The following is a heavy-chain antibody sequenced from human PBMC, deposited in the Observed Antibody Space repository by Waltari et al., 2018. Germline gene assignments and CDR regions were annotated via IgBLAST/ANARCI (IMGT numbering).Heavy chain of an antibody. Sequence: VQLVESGGGLVQPGESLRLSCAASGFTFSIYWMSWVRQAPGKGREWVASMKEDGSQKYYVDSVKGRFTISRDNARNSLFLQMNSLRAEDTAVYYCARDSSSGYYFAFDLWGQGTMVPVSS. V-gene: IGHV3-7*01. CDR3: ARDSSSGYYFAFDL. J-gene: IGHJ3*01. D-gene: IGHD3-22*01. CDR2: MKEDGSQK. CDR1: GFTFSIYW.